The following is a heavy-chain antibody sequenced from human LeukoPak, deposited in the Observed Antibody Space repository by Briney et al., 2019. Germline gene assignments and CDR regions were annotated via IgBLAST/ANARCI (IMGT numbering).Heavy chain of an antibody. Sequence: GGSLRLSCAASGFTFSSYWMNWARQAPGKGLEWVAVIWYDGSNKYYADSVKGRFTISRDNSKNTLYLQMNSLRAEDTAVYYCAREDGYSSSWYKSNWFDPWGQGTLVTVSS. CDR3: AREDGYSSSWYKSNWFDP. V-gene: IGHV3-33*08. CDR1: GFTFSSYW. CDR2: IWYDGSNK. D-gene: IGHD6-13*01. J-gene: IGHJ5*02.